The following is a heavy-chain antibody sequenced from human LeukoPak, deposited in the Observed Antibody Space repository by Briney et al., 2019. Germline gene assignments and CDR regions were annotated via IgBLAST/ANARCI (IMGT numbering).Heavy chain of an antibody. D-gene: IGHD1-7*01. J-gene: IGHJ4*02. V-gene: IGHV3-15*01. Sequence: GGSVRFSCAASGFTFTDAWMSWVRQVPGKGLEWVGRVKSKSDGGAIDYAAPVKGRFIISRDDSKNMVYLQMNSLKTEDTAVYFCAAGTGTSDFDHWGQGTLVTVSS. CDR3: AAGTGTSDFDH. CDR1: GFTFTDAW. CDR2: VKSKSDGGAI.